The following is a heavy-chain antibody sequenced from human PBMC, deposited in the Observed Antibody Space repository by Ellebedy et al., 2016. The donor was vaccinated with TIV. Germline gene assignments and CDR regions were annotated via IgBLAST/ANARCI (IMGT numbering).Heavy chain of an antibody. CDR2: VNSRGSPM. V-gene: IGHV3-48*01. Sequence: GESLKISCSASGFTFSTYHMQWLRQAPGKGLEWISYVNSRGSPMYYADSVRGRFFISRDNGKNSLYLQMNSLRGEDTAVYYCARDFQWSVDSWGQGTLVTVSS. CDR1: GFTFSTYH. D-gene: IGHD6-19*01. CDR3: ARDFQWSVDS. J-gene: IGHJ4*02.